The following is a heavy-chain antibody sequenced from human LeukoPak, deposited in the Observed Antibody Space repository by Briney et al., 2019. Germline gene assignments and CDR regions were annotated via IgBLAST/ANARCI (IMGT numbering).Heavy chain of an antibody. Sequence: SETLSLTCAVYGGSFSGYYWSWIRQPPGKGLEWIGEINHSGSTNYNPSLKSRVTMSVDTSKNQFSLKLSSVTAADTAVYYCARGISGSGSYGHFDYWGQGTLVTVSS. CDR2: INHSGST. CDR1: GGSFSGYY. CDR3: ARGISGSGSYGHFDY. J-gene: IGHJ4*02. D-gene: IGHD1-26*01. V-gene: IGHV4-34*01.